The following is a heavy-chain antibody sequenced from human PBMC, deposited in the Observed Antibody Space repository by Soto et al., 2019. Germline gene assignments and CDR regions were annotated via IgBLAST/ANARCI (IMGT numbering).Heavy chain of an antibody. D-gene: IGHD1-26*01. Sequence: GGSLRLSCVASGLTFSSEWMNWVRQAPGKGLEWVANISPEGSEKRSVDSMKGRSAISRDNAKNSLSLQMNSLRADDTAVYYCSRGGAYPYGGQGTLVTVSS. CDR1: GLTFSSEW. J-gene: IGHJ4*02. V-gene: IGHV3-7*04. CDR2: ISPEGSEK. CDR3: SRGGAYPY.